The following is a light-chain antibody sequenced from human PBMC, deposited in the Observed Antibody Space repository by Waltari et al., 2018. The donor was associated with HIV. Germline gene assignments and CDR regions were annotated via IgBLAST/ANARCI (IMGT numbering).Light chain of an antibody. CDR2: EVN. Sequence: QSALTQPPSASGSPGQSVTISCTGISSDVGDYNHVSWYQQHPGKAPQRMIYEVNKRPSGVPDRFSGSKSGNTASLTVSGLQAEDEADYYCSSYVGSNRVFGGGTKLTVL. CDR3: SSYVGSNRV. J-gene: IGLJ3*02. CDR1: SSDVGDYNH. V-gene: IGLV2-8*01.